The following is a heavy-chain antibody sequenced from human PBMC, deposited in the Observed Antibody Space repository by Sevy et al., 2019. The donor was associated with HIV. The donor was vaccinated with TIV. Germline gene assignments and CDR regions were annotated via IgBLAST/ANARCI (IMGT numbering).Heavy chain of an antibody. CDR1: GFTFSDHA. CDR3: ARSAYYYDSTGYGPLDL. Sequence: GWSLRLSCAASGFTFSDHAMSWVRQTPGRGLEWVSCINWKADNTGYADSLKGRFTISRDNAKNSLYLQIHSLRAEDTALYYCARSAYYYDSTGYGPLDLWGQGTMVTVSS. CDR2: INWKADNT. D-gene: IGHD3-22*01. V-gene: IGHV3-20*04. J-gene: IGHJ3*01.